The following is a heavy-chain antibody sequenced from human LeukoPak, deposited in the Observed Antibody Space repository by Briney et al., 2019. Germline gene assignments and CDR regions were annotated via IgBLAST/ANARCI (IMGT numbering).Heavy chain of an antibody. CDR3: ARQQGLQNLNFDY. CDR2: INPIGGTT. Sequence: ASVKVSCKTSGYTFTSYYIHWVRQASGQGLEWLGIINPIGGTTDYAQKFQGRVTMTRDTSTSTVYMELSSLSPEATAVYYCARQQGLQNLNFDYWGQGTLVTVSS. CDR1: GYTFTSYY. J-gene: IGHJ4*02. V-gene: IGHV1-46*01. D-gene: IGHD4-11*01.